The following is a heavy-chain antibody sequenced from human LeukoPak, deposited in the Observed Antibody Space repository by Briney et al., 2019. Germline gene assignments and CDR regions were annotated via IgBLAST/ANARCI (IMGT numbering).Heavy chain of an antibody. D-gene: IGHD5-18*01. CDR1: GYIFTNYW. V-gene: IGHV5-51*01. CDR3: ARGSSGYTYGFDY. J-gene: IGHJ4*02. CDR2: IYAGDSDT. Sequence: GESLKISCKGSGYIFTNYWIAWVRQMPGKGLEWMGIIYAGDSDTRYSPSFQGQVTITADKSISTAYLQWSSLKASDTAMYYCARGSSGYTYGFDYWGQGTLVTVSS.